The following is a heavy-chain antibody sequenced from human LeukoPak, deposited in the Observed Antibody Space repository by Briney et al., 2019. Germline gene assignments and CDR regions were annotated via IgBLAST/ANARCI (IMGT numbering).Heavy chain of an antibody. V-gene: IGHV3-21*04. CDR3: ARFKGVVVPAASYYFDY. J-gene: IGHJ4*02. CDR1: GFTFSSYS. CDR2: ISSSSSYI. D-gene: IGHD2-2*01. Sequence: GGSLRLSCAASGFTFSSYSMNWVRQAPVKGLEWVSSISSSSSYIYYADSVKGRFTISRDNAKNSLYLQMNSLRAEDTAVYYCARFKGVVVPAASYYFDYWGQGTLVTVSS.